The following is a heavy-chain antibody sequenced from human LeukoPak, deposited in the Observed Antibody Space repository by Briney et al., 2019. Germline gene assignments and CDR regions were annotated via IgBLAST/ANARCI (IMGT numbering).Heavy chain of an antibody. J-gene: IGHJ6*02. V-gene: IGHV4-59*01. CDR3: AREDPQTTVPEGMDV. D-gene: IGHD4-17*01. CDR2: IYYRGTT. CDR1: GGSISYYY. Sequence: SETLSLTCTVSGGSISYYYWSWIRQSPGKGLEWIGYIYYRGTTNYNPSLKSRVTISVDTSKNQFSLQLRSVTAADTAVYYCAREDPQTTVPEGMDVWGQGTTVTVSS.